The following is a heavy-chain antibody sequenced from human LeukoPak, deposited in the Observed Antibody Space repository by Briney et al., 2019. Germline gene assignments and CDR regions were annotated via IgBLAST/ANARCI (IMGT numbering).Heavy chain of an antibody. CDR3: ARVGEAGYEAFDI. D-gene: IGHD4-17*01. CDR2: INPNSGDT. CDR1: GYTFTGYY. Sequence: GASVKVSCKASGYTFTGYYMHWVRQAPGQGLEWMGWINPNSGDTNYAQKFQGRVTMTRDTSISTAYMDLSRLRSDDTAVYYCARVGEAGYEAFDIWGQGTMVTVSS. J-gene: IGHJ3*02. V-gene: IGHV1-2*02.